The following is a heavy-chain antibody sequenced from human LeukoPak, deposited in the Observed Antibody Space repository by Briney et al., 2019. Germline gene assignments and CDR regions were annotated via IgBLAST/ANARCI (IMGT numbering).Heavy chain of an antibody. D-gene: IGHD3-22*01. V-gene: IGHV1-2*02. Sequence: ASVKVSCKASGYTFTGYYMHWVRQAPGQGLEWMGWINPNSGGTNYAQKFQGRVTMTRDTSISTAYMELSRLRSDDTAVYYCARVKTMIVVVSLFDYWGQGTLVTVSS. CDR2: INPNSGGT. CDR3: ARVKTMIVVVSLFDY. J-gene: IGHJ4*02. CDR1: GYTFTGYY.